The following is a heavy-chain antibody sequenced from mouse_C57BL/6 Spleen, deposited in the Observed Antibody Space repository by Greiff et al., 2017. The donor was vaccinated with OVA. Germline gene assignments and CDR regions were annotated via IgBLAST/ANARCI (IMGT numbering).Heavy chain of an antibody. CDR3: ARRGSSGFDY. CDR2: IYPSDSDT. D-gene: IGHD3-2*02. J-gene: IGHJ2*01. Sequence: QVQLQQPGAELVRPGSSVKLSCKASGYTFTSYWMDWVKQSPGPCLEWIGNIYPSDSDTHHNQKFKDKATLTVDKSSSTAYMQLSSLTSEDSAVYYCARRGSSGFDYWGQGTTLTVSS. CDR1: GYTFTSYW. V-gene: IGHV1-61*01.